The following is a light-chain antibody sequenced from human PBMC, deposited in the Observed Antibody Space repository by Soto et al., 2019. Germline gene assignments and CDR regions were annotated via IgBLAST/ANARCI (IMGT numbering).Light chain of an antibody. CDR1: QSINTW. J-gene: IGKJ3*01. CDR3: QHYNSYSEFT. V-gene: IGKV1-5*03. Sequence: DIQMTQSPSTLSASIGDRVTITCRANQSINTWLAWYQQKPGKAPKLLIYKASTLESGVPSRFSGSGSGTEFTLTIGCLQLDDFATYYCQHYNSYSEFTFGPGTKVDIK. CDR2: KAS.